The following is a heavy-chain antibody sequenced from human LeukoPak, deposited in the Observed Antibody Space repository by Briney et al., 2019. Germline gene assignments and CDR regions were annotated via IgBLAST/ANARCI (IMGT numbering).Heavy chain of an antibody. Sequence: SETLSLTCTVSGGSISSSSYYWGWIRQPPGKGLEWIGGIYYSGSTYYNPSLKSRATISVDTSKNQFSLKLNSVTAADTAVYYCARSSGWHLLLLDYWGQGTLVTVSS. D-gene: IGHD6-25*01. V-gene: IGHV4-39*01. CDR2: IYYSGST. CDR1: GGSISSSSYY. J-gene: IGHJ4*02. CDR3: ARSSGWHLLLLDY.